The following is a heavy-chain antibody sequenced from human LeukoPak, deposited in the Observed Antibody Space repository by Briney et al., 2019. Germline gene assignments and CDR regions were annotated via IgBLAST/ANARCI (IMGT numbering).Heavy chain of an antibody. D-gene: IGHD2-21*01. CDR3: ARVMRDLREGYDI. CDR1: GLTVSRNY. CDR2: IYSGGST. J-gene: IGHJ3*02. V-gene: IGHV3-66*02. Sequence: GLSLRLSCAASGLTVSRNYMSWVRQAPGKGLEWVSIIYSGGSTYYTDSVKGRSTISRDNSKNTLYLHVNSLRAEDTAVYYCARVMRDLREGYDIRGQGTMVTISS.